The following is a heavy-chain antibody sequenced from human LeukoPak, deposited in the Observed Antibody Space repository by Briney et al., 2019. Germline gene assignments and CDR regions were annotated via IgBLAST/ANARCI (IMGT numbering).Heavy chain of an antibody. CDR2: VNPNDGDT. V-gene: IGHV1-2*02. D-gene: IGHD2-2*01. CDR3: ARANFLYCSSTTCLFDY. CDR1: GYTFTDYY. J-gene: IGHJ4*02. Sequence: ASVKVSCKASGYTFTDYYMHWVRQAPGQGFEWMGWVNPNDGDTNYAQKFQGRVTMTRDTSISTAHMEVSRLRSDDTAVYYCARANFLYCSSTTCLFDYWGQGTLVTVSS.